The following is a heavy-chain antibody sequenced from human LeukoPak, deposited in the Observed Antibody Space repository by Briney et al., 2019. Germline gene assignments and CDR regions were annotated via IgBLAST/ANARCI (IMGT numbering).Heavy chain of an antibody. CDR1: GFTFSSYE. Sequence: GGSLRLSCAASGFTFSSYEMNWVRQAPGKGLEWVSYISSSGSTIYYADSVKGRFTISRDNAKNSLYLQMNSLRAEDTAVYYCARAYSNYGLEDYFDYWGQGTLVTVSS. D-gene: IGHD4-11*01. J-gene: IGHJ4*02. V-gene: IGHV3-48*03. CDR3: ARAYSNYGLEDYFDY. CDR2: ISSSGSTI.